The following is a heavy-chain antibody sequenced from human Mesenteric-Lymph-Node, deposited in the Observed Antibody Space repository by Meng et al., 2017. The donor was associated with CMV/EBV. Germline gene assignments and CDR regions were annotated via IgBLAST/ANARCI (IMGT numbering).Heavy chain of an antibody. CDR2: INSDGSST. Sequence: GESLKISCAASGFTFSSYWMHWVRQAPGKGPVWVSRINSDGSSTSYADSVRGRFTISRDNAKNTLYLQMNSLRAEDTAVYYCARALRFLEWLSDYGLDVWGQGTTVTVSS. D-gene: IGHD3-3*01. J-gene: IGHJ6*02. CDR1: GFTFSSYW. CDR3: ARALRFLEWLSDYGLDV. V-gene: IGHV3-74*01.